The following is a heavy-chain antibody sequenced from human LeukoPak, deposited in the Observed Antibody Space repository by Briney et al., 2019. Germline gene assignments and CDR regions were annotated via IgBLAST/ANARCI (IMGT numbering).Heavy chain of an antibody. D-gene: IGHD2-2*02. Sequence: SETLSLTCAVYGGSFSGYYWSWIRQPPGKGLEWIGSIYYSGSTYYNPSLKSRVTISVDTSKNQFSLKLSSVTAADTAVYYCARLPRYCSSTSCYTYFDYWGQGTLVTVSS. CDR2: IYYSGST. CDR3: ARLPRYCSSTSCYTYFDY. V-gene: IGHV4-34*01. J-gene: IGHJ4*02. CDR1: GGSFSGYY.